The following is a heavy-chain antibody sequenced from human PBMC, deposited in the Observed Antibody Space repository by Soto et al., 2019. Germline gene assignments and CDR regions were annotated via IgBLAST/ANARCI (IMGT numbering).Heavy chain of an antibody. CDR2: ISYDGSNK. J-gene: IGHJ4*02. CDR3: ARDPFHCGDDCSANY. V-gene: IGHV3-30*03. Sequence: GGSLRLSCAASGFTFRSYGMHWVRQAPGKGLQSLAVISYDGSNKYYADSVKGGFTNSRDNSKNTLYLQMNSLRAEDSAVYYCARDPFHCGDDCSANYWGQGTRVTVSS. CDR1: GFTFRSYG. D-gene: IGHD2-21*02.